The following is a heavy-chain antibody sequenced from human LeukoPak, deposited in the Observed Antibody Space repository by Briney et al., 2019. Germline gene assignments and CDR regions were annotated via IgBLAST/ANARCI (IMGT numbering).Heavy chain of an antibody. Sequence: ASVKVSCKASGYTFTSYGISWVRQAPGQGLEWMGWISPYNGNTNFAQKLQGRVTMTTDTSTSTAYMELRSLRSDDTAVYFCARIGHCDKMIAYWGQGTLVTVSS. D-gene: IGHD2/OR15-2a*01. V-gene: IGHV1-18*01. CDR1: GYTFTSYG. CDR3: ARIGHCDKMIAY. J-gene: IGHJ4*02. CDR2: ISPYNGNT.